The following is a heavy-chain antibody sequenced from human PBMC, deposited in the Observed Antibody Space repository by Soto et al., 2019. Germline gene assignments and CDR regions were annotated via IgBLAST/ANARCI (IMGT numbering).Heavy chain of an antibody. V-gene: IGHV3-9*01. D-gene: IGHD4-17*01. CDR1: GFTFDDHA. J-gene: IGHJ3*02. CDR2: ISWNSGSI. CDR3: AKVGLTTVTVDAFDI. Sequence: EVQLVESGGGLVQPGRSLRLSCAASGFTFDDHAMHWVRQAPGKGLEWVSGISWNSGSIGYADSVKGRFTISRDNAKNSLYLQMNSLRAVDTALYYCAKVGLTTVTVDAFDIWGQGTMVTVSS.